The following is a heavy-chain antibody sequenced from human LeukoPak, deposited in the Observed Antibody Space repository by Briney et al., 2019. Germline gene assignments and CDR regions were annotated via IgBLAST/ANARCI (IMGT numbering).Heavy chain of an antibody. D-gene: IGHD1-26*01. CDR2: ISSSSSYI. V-gene: IGHV3-21*01. J-gene: IGHJ3*02. CDR1: GFTFGSYT. Sequence: GGSLRLSCAASGFTFGSYTMNWVRQAPGKGLEWVSSISSSSSYIYYADSVKGRFTISRDNDKKSLYLQMNSLRAEDTAVYYCARGWPRGAFDIWGQGKMVTVSS. CDR3: ARGWPRGAFDI.